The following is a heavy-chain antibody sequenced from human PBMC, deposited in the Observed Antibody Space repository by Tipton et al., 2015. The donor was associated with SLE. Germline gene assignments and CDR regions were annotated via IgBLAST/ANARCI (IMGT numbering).Heavy chain of an antibody. D-gene: IGHD4-11*01. CDR2: IYTSGST. CDR1: GGSISSRSYY. CDR3: ARYSKKGWFDP. J-gene: IGHJ5*02. Sequence: TLSLTCTVSGGSISSRSYYWSWIRQPAGKGLEWIGRIYTSGSTNYNPSLKSRVTISVDTSKNQFSLKLSSVTAADTAVYYCARYSKKGWFDPWGQGTLVTVSS. V-gene: IGHV4-61*02.